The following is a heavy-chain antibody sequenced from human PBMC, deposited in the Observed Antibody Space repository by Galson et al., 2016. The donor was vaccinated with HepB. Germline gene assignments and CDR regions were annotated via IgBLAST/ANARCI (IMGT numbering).Heavy chain of an antibody. V-gene: IGHV3-30*18. CDR1: GFTFTYYA. CDR2: ISYDGSYK. J-gene: IGHJ4*02. CDR3: AKDRALELRSGIDY. D-gene: IGHD1-7*01. Sequence: SLRLSCAASGFTFTYYAMHWVRQAPGKGLEWVALISYDGSYKYYADSVKGRFTISRDNSKNTLYLQLNSLRADDTAVYYCAKDRALELRSGIDYWGQGILVTVSP.